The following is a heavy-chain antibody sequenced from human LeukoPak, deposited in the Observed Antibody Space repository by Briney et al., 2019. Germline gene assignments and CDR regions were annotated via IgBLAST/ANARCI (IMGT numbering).Heavy chain of an antibody. CDR2: ISGSGGST. CDR1: GFTFSSYA. Sequence: PGGSLRLSCAASGFTFSSYAMSWVRQAPGKGLEWVSAISGSGGSTYYADSVKGRFTISRDNSKNTLYLQMNSLRAEDTAVYYCAKDYHLLYKGGFDSWAQGPLSPSPQ. J-gene: IGHJ4*02. D-gene: IGHD2-2*02. CDR3: AKDYHLLYKGGFDS. V-gene: IGHV3-23*01.